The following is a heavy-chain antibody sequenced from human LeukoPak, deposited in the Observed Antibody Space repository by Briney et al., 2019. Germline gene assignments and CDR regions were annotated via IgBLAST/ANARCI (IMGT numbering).Heavy chain of an antibody. J-gene: IGHJ4*02. D-gene: IGHD5-18*01. V-gene: IGHV3-23*01. CDR1: GFTFSSYA. Sequence: GGSLRLSCAASGFTFSSYAMSWVRQAPGKGLEWVSTVSGGGVTTYYADSAKGRFTISRDNSKNTLYLQMNSLTAEDTAVYYCAKEGYRYGQGYLDYWGQGTLVTVSS. CDR2: VSGGGVTT. CDR3: AKEGYRYGQGYLDY.